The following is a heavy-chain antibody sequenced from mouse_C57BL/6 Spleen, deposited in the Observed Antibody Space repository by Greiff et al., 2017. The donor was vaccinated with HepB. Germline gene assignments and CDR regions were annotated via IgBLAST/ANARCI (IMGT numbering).Heavy chain of an antibody. J-gene: IGHJ3*01. CDR3: TRSELVSWFAY. CDR2: IDPETGGT. CDR1: GYTFTDYE. D-gene: IGHD4-1*01. V-gene: IGHV1-15*01. Sequence: VQLQQSGAELVRPGASVTLSCKASGYTFTDYEMHWVKQTPVHGLEWIGAIDPETGGTAYNQKFKGKAILTADKSSSTAYMELRSLTSEDSAVYYCTRSELVSWFAYWGQGTLVTVSA.